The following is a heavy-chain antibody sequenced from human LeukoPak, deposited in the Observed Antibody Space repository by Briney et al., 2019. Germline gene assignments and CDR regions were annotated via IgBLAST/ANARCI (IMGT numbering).Heavy chain of an antibody. CDR1: GYTFTSYG. CDR2: ISAYNGNT. V-gene: IGHV1-18*01. D-gene: IGHD3-9*01. Sequence: ASVKVSCKASGYTFTSYGVSWVRQAPGQGLEWMGWISAYNGNTNYAQKLQGGVTMTTDTSTSTAYMELRSLRSDDTAVYYCARVRETELPGLRYFDWLGSPYYYYMDVWGKGTTVTISS. CDR3: ARVRETELPGLRYFDWLGSPYYYYMDV. J-gene: IGHJ6*03.